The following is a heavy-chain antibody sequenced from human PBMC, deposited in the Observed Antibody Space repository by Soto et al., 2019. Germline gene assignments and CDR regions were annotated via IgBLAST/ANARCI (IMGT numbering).Heavy chain of an antibody. CDR1: GFTFSSYA. CDR2: ISGSGDST. J-gene: IGHJ4*02. D-gene: IGHD3-3*01. Sequence: PGGSLRLSCAASGFTFSSYAMNWVRQAPGKGLEWVSVISGSGDSTYYTDSVKGRFTISRDNSKNTLYLQMNSLRAEDTAVYYCARSGPGTYFYNWGQGTLVTVSS. CDR3: ARSGPGTYFYN. V-gene: IGHV3-23*01.